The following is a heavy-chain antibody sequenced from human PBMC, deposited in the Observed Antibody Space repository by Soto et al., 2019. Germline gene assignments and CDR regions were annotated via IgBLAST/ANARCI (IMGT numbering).Heavy chain of an antibody. CDR2: INTYKGDT. CDR1: GYTFRNYA. CDR3: ARDAAFWSGRNLNWFDS. J-gene: IGHJ5*01. Sequence: QVHLVQSGAEVKEPGASVKVSCKASGYTFRNYAITWVRQAPGQGLEWMGWINTYKGDTNYAHKFQSRVTMTTDTSTSTAYMELRSLRSDDTAIYYCARDAAFWSGRNLNWFDSWGQGTLVTVSS. D-gene: IGHD3-3*01. V-gene: IGHV1-18*04.